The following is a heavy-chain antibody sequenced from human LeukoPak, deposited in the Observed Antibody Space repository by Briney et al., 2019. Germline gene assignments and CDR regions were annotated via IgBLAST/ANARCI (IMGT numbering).Heavy chain of an antibody. CDR2: IYWNDDR. CDR3: AHRMLYYCDSSGYFDY. J-gene: IGHJ4*02. CDR1: GFSLSTSGVG. D-gene: IGHD3-22*01. V-gene: IGHV2-5*01. Sequence: ESGPTLVKPTQTLTLTCTFSGFSLSTSGVGVGWIRQPPGKALEWLALIYWNDDRRYSPSLKSRLTITKDTSKNQVVLTMTNMDPVDTATYYCAHRMLYYCDSSGYFDYWGQGTLVTVPS.